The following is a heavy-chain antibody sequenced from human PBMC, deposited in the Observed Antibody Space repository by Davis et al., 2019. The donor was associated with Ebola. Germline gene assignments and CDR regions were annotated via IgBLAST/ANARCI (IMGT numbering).Heavy chain of an antibody. V-gene: IGHV3-7*01. J-gene: IGHJ5*02. CDR1: GFTFSSHW. Sequence: GESLKISCAASGFTFSSHWLSWVRQAPGKGLEWVANIKGDGSEEYYVDSVKGRFTIFRDNAKNSLYLQMHSLRAEDTAVYYCAKDSGWQMSPWGQGTLVTVSS. CDR2: IKGDGSEE. D-gene: IGHD6-25*01. CDR3: AKDSGWQMSP.